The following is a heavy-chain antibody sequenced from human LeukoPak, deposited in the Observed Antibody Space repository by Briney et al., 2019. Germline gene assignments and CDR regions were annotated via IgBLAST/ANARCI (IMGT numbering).Heavy chain of an antibody. D-gene: IGHD3-22*01. Sequence: SETLSLTCAVYGGSFSDYWWTWIRQSPGKGLECIGEVNHSGRTNYNPSLKSRVSISVDRSKKQFSLKLTSVTAADTALYYCAREFTYYYDSSGYLDYWGQGTLVTVSS. CDR1: GGSFSDYW. J-gene: IGHJ4*02. V-gene: IGHV4-34*01. CDR2: VNHSGRT. CDR3: AREFTYYYDSSGYLDY.